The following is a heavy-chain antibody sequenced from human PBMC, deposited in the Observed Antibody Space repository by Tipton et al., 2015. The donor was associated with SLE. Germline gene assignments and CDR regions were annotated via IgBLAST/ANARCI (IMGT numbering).Heavy chain of an antibody. Sequence: SLRLSCAASGFTFSSYAMHWVRQAPGKGLEWVAVIWHDGSRKHYADSVKGRFIISRENSKNTVYVQMNSLRAEDTAVYYCAKEGSRVAARYSLETCGQGALVTVSS. CDR2: IWHDGSRK. V-gene: IGHV3-30*04. CDR1: GFTFSSYA. CDR3: AKEGSRVAARYSLET. D-gene: IGHD2-15*01. J-gene: IGHJ5*02.